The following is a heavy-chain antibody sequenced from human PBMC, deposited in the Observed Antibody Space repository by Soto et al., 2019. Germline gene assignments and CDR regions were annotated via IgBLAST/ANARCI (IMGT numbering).Heavy chain of an antibody. D-gene: IGHD3-9*01. CDR1: GYTFTSYG. CDR2: ISAYNGNT. J-gene: IGHJ6*03. V-gene: IGHV1-18*01. CDR3: ARRSDILTVNYYMDV. Sequence: ASVKVSCKASGYTFTSYGISWVRQAPGQGLEWMGWISAYNGNTNYAQKLQGRVTMTTDTSTSTAYMELRSLRSDDTAVYYCARRSDILTVNYYMDVWGKGTTVTVSS.